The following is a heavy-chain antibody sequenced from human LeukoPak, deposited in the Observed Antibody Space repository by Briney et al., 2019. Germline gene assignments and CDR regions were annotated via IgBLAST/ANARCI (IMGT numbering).Heavy chain of an antibody. J-gene: IGHJ4*02. D-gene: IGHD2-8*01. CDR3: ARGFRNGPFDC. V-gene: IGHV3-20*04. Sequence: GGSLRLSCEASGFTFDDYGMSWDRQPPGKGLEWVSGINRNGGGTDYADSVKGRFTISRDNAKNSHFLQMNSLRVEDTALYYCARGFRNGPFDCWGQGTLVTVSS. CDR2: INRNGGGT. CDR1: GFTFDDYG.